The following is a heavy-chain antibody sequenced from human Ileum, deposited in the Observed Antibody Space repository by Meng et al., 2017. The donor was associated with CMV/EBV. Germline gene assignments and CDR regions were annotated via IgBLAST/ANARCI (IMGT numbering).Heavy chain of an antibody. CDR2: IYYSGST. V-gene: IGHV4-31*02. J-gene: IGHJ4*02. CDR1: SISSGGYY. CDR3: ARAGLTRYYYDSRGYYD. Sequence: SISSGGYYWSWIRQHPGKGLEWIGYIYYSGSTYYNPSLKSRVTISVDTSKNQFSLKLSSVTAADTAVYYCARAGLTRYYYDSRGYYDWGQGTLVTVSS. D-gene: IGHD3-22*01.